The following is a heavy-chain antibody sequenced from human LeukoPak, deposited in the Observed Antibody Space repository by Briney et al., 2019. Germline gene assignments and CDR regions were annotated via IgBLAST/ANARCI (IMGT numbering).Heavy chain of an antibody. D-gene: IGHD2-15*01. V-gene: IGHV3-13*04. CDR1: GFTFSNYD. CDR3: ARGGGSHFDY. J-gene: IGHJ4*02. Sequence: PGGSLRLSCAASGFTFSNYDMFWVRQTTGKGLEWVSTIGAADDTYYPGSVRGRFTISRESAKDSLYLQMNSLRAGDTAVYYCARGGGSHFDYWGQGTLVTVSS. CDR2: IGAADDT.